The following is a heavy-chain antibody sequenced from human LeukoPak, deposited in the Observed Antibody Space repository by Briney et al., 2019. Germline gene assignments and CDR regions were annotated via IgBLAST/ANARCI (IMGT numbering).Heavy chain of an antibody. Sequence: SETLSLTCAVYGGSFSGYYWSWIRQPPGKGLEWIGEINHSGSTNYNPSLKSRVTISVDTSKNQFSLKLSSVTAADTAVYYCARGGCSGGSCYFRSEAFDYWGQGTLVTVSS. J-gene: IGHJ4*02. CDR3: ARGGCSGGSCYFRSEAFDY. CDR2: INHSGST. V-gene: IGHV4-34*01. D-gene: IGHD2-15*01. CDR1: GGSFSGYY.